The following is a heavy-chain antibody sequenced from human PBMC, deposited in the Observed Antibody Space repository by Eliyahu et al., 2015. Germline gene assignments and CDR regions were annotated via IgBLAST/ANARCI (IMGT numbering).Heavy chain of an antibody. CDR1: XFTFSSYG. V-gene: IGHV3-33*01. Sequence: QVQLVESGGGVVQPGMSLRLSCAASXFTFSSYGMHWVRQAPGKGLEWVALIWFDGSKEDYADSVKGRFTISRDNSKNTMYLQMNTLRVEDTAVYYCARGIQGFCGGECYSDNWGPGTLVTVSP. D-gene: IGHD2-21*01. CDR2: IWFDGSKE. J-gene: IGHJ4*02. CDR3: ARGIQGFCGGECYSDN.